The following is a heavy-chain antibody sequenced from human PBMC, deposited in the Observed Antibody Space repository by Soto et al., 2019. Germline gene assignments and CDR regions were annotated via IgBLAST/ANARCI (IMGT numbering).Heavy chain of an antibody. CDR2: ISNSGAST. D-gene: IGHD2-8*01. V-gene: IGHV3-23*01. J-gene: IGHJ4*02. CDR1: GFTFSNYA. Sequence: GSLRLSCAASGFTFSNYAMSWVRQAPGKELEWVSTISNSGASTDYADSVKGRFTISRDNSQNTLNLQMNSLKAEDTAIYYCAKNQHAMAHDYWGPGTLVTVSS. CDR3: AKNQHAMAHDY.